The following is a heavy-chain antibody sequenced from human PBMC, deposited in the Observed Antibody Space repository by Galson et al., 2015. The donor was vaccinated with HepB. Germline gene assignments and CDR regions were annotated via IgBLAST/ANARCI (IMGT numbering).Heavy chain of an antibody. D-gene: IGHD4-17*01. Sequence: SLRLSCAASGFTFGDYAISWFRQAPGKGLEWVGFIRSKAYGGTTEYAASVKGRFTISRDDSKSIAYLQMNSLKTEDTAVYYCTRGGYGDGLAENWLDPWGQGTLVTVSS. V-gene: IGHV3-49*03. CDR3: TRGGYGDGLAENWLDP. J-gene: IGHJ5*02. CDR2: IRSKAYGGTT. CDR1: GFTFGDYA.